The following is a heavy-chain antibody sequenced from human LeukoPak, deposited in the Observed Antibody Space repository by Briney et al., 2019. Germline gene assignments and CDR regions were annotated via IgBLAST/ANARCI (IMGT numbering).Heavy chain of an antibody. D-gene: IGHD3-10*01. Sequence: GGSLRLSCAASGFTFDDYGMSWVRQAPGKGLEWVSAISASGGSTYYADSAKGRFTISRDNSKNTLYLQMNSLRAEDTAVYYCAKVLTMIRGKDYWGQGTLVTVSS. CDR2: ISASGGST. CDR3: AKVLTMIRGKDY. J-gene: IGHJ4*02. V-gene: IGHV3-23*01. CDR1: GFTFDDYG.